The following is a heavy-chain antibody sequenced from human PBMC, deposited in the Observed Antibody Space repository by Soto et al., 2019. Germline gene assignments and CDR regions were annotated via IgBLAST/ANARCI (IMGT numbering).Heavy chain of an antibody. J-gene: IGHJ3*02. D-gene: IGHD3-22*01. CDR1: GFTLSIYT. V-gene: IGHV3-23*01. CDR2: ISGSGGST. Sequence: EVQLLESGGGLVQPGGSLRLSCAASGFTLSIYTMSWVRQAPGKGLEWVSAISGSGGSTYYADSVKGRFTISRDNSKNTLYLQMNSLRAEDTAVYYCAKDRKWLGGGAFDIWGQGTMVTVSS. CDR3: AKDRKWLGGGAFDI.